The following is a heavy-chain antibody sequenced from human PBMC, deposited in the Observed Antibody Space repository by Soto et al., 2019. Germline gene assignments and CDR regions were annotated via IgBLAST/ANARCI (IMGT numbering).Heavy chain of an antibody. CDR2: ISSSGSTI. J-gene: IGHJ4*02. CDR3: ARDRRVDIVATIPDY. V-gene: IGHV3-11*01. Sequence: PGGSLRLSCAASGFTFSGYYMSWIRQAPGKGLEWVSYISSSGSTIYYADSVKGRFTISRDNAKNSLYLQMNSLRAEDTAVYYCARDRRVDIVATIPDYWGQGTLVTVSS. CDR1: GFTFSGYY. D-gene: IGHD5-12*01.